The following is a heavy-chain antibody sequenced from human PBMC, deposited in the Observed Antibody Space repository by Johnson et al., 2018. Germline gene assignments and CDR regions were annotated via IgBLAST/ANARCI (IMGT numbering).Heavy chain of an antibody. CDR3: TRSDYSGTYFS. D-gene: IGHD1-26*01. Sequence: VQLVEAGGGLVEPGGSLKLSCAASGFPFSGSPMHWVRQASGNGLEWVGRIRSKANNYAIAEVASVKGRFTISRDVSKNTAYLQRNSLKTEDTAVYYCTRSDYSGTYFSWGQGTRVTVSS. J-gene: IGHJ1*01. V-gene: IGHV3-73*01. CDR2: IRSKANNYAI. CDR1: GFPFSGSP.